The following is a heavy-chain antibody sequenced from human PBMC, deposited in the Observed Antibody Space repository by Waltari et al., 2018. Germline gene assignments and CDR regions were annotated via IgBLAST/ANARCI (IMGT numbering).Heavy chain of an antibody. CDR2: IDHRGST. Sequence: QVQLQQWGAGLLKPSETLALTCAVYGGSFSGYYWSWIRQPPGKGLEWIGEIDHRGSTNYNPSLKSRVTISVDTSKNQFSLKLNSVTAADTALYYCARGRSGGAAIWGQGTLVTVSS. J-gene: IGHJ4*02. D-gene: IGHD2-15*01. V-gene: IGHV4-34*01. CDR3: ARGRSGGAAI. CDR1: GGSFSGYY.